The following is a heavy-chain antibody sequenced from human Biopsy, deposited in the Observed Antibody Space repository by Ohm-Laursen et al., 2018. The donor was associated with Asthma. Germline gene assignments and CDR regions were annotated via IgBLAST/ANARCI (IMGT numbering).Heavy chain of an antibody. J-gene: IGHJ4*01. Sequence: ATQTLTLTCTFSGFSLSKSGVGVGWIRQPPREAPDWFALIYWNGNKHYSSSLRSRLTITMDPSRNRVVLAMSNMDTVDKATYFCARPLRRDSFSFFDNWSRGTLVSVSS. CDR2: IYWNGNK. V-gene: IGHV2-5*01. CDR1: GFSLSKSGVG. D-gene: IGHD2-21*02. CDR3: ARPLRRDSFSFFDN.